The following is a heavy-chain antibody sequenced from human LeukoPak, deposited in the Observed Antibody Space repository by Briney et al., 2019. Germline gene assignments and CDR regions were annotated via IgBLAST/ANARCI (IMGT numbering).Heavy chain of an antibody. D-gene: IGHD1-26*01. CDR2: VSESGGGT. J-gene: IGHJ4*02. V-gene: IGHV3-23*01. CDR1: GFTFSSYG. CDR3: AKLGPTGGSYYFDY. Sequence: GGSLRLSCAASGFTFSSYGMNWVRQAPGKGLEWVSSVSESGGGTYYADSVKGRLTISRDNSKDTLSLQMNSLRAEDTAVYYCAKLGPTGGSYYFDYWGQGTLVTVSS.